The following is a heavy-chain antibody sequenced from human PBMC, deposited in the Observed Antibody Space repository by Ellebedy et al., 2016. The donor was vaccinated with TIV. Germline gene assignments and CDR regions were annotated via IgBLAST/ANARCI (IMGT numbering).Heavy chain of an antibody. J-gene: IGHJ4*02. V-gene: IGHV4-61*01. CDR1: GGSISSSSYY. Sequence: MPSETLSLTCAVSGGSISSSSYYWSWIRQPPGKGLEWIGYIYYSGSTNYNPSLKSRVTISVDTSKNQFSLKLSSVTAADTAVYYCARDRIAVAGGVDYWGQGTLVTVSS. D-gene: IGHD6-19*01. CDR3: ARDRIAVAGGVDY. CDR2: IYYSGST.